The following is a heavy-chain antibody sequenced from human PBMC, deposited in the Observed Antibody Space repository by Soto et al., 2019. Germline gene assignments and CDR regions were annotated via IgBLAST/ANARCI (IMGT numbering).Heavy chain of an antibody. CDR1: GFTVSSNY. J-gene: IGHJ4*02. Sequence: GGSLRLSCAASGFTVSSNYMSWVRQAPGKGLEWVSLIYSGGNTYFAESVKGLFTISRDNSKNKLYLQMNSLKAEDTAVYYCARTLSIWYYFDXWGQGTLVTVSX. D-gene: IGHD6-13*01. CDR2: IYSGGNT. V-gene: IGHV3-53*01. CDR3: ARTLSIWYYFDX.